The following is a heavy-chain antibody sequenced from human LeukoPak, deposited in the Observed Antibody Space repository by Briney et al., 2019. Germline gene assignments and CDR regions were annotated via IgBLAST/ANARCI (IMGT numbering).Heavy chain of an antibody. CDR1: GFIVSNNY. D-gene: IGHD6-19*01. J-gene: IGHJ3*02. Sequence: GGSLRLSCVASGFIVSNNYMSWVRQAPGKGLEWVSVLYNAGSTYYADSVKGRFTIFRDNSKNTLFLEMNSLRAEDTAVYYCAKDSSQTGYSNGWYLLSAFDIWGQGTMVTVSS. CDR3: AKDSSQTGYSNGWYLLSAFDI. V-gene: IGHV3-53*01. CDR2: LYNAGST.